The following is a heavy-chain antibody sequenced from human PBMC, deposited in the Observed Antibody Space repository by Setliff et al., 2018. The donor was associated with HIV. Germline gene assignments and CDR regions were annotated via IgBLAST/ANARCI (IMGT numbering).Heavy chain of an antibody. CDR2: INPSDGTT. CDR3: VKEYHTEVTDTRVANYFDY. J-gene: IGHJ4*02. D-gene: IGHD4-4*01. V-gene: IGHV1-46*01. Sequence: VSCKASGYTFTSCFMHWVRQAPGQGLEYMGIINPSDGTTDYTQKFQDRVTMTSDTSTSTVYMELRSLRSEDTAIYYCVKEYHTEVTDTRVANYFDYWGQGTLVTVSS. CDR1: GYTFTSCF.